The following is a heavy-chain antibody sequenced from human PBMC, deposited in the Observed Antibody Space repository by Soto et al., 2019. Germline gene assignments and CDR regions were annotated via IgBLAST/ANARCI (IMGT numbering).Heavy chain of an antibody. CDR3: ARTYSSSWSPFEY. D-gene: IGHD6-13*01. Sequence: SETLSLTCAVSGGSISSSSYYWGWIRQPPGKGLEWIGSFYYSGSTYYNPSLNSRVTISVDTSKNQFSLKLSSVTAADTAVHYCARTYSSSWSPFEYWGQGTLVTVSS. CDR2: FYYSGST. J-gene: IGHJ4*02. CDR1: GGSISSSSYY. V-gene: IGHV4-39*07.